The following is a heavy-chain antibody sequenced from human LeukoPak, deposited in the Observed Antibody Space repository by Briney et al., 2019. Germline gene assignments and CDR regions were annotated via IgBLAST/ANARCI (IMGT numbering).Heavy chain of an antibody. Sequence: GGSLRLSCAASGLTFSSYDMSWVRQAPGKGLEWVSTINDNGGSTYYADSVKGRFTISRDNSKSTLYLQMNSLRAEDPAVYYCAKDPALGDGWYFDLWGRGTLVTVSS. CDR3: AKDPALGDGWYFDL. J-gene: IGHJ2*01. CDR2: INDNGGST. CDR1: GLTFSSYD. V-gene: IGHV3-23*01. D-gene: IGHD3-16*01.